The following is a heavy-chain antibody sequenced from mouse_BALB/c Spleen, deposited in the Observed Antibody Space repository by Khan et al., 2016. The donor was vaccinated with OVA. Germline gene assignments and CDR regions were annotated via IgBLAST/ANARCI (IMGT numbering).Heavy chain of an antibody. CDR2: SGYSNTI. CDR1: GFSFNSYGT. CDR3: ARSCFYGYYFDY. Sequence: EVELVESGAGLVKPSRSRSLTCAVTGFSFNSYGTYSFLQAFPEGQLWFVDYSGYSNTINYTPSLKSRISISRDTSKNPLFLQLTCVTTEDTAMYCCARSCFYGYYFDYWGPGTTLTVS. V-gene: IGHV3-2*02. J-gene: IGHJ2*01. D-gene: IGHD1-1*01.